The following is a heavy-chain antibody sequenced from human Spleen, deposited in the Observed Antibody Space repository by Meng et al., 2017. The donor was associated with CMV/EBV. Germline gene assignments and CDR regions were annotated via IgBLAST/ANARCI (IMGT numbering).Heavy chain of an antibody. D-gene: IGHD1-7*01. J-gene: IGHJ6*02. CDR1: GYTFTGYY. CDR3: ARGYLELVEGLGASYGMDV. Sequence: ASVKVSCKASGYTFTGYYMHWVRQAPGQGLEWMGCISPNSGATNYAQKFQGRVTMTRDTSINTAYMELSRLRSDDTAVYYCARGYLELVEGLGASYGMDVWGQGTTVTVSS. CDR2: ISPNSGAT. V-gene: IGHV1-2*02.